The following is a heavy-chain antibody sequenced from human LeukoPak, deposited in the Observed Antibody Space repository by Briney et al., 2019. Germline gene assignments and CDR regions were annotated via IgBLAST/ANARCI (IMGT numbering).Heavy chain of an antibody. CDR2: INHSGST. D-gene: IGHD1-26*01. V-gene: IGHV4-34*01. CDR3: ARDMGSGSYLGYNWLDP. J-gene: IGHJ5*02. CDR1: GGSISSYY. Sequence: SETLSLTCTVSGGSISSYYWSWIRQPPGKGLEWIGEINHSGSTNYNPSLKSRVTISVDTSKNQFSLKMSSVTAADTAVYYCARDMGSGSYLGYNWLDPWGQGTLVTVSS.